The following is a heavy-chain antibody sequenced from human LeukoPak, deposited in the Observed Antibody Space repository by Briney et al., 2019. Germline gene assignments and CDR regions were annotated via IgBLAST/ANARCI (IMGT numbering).Heavy chain of an antibody. J-gene: IGHJ1*01. D-gene: IGHD3-10*01. CDR2: IIPILGIA. V-gene: IGHV1-69*04. CDR1: GGTFSSYA. CDR3: ARASQGAVRGVIEYFQH. Sequence: SVKVSCKASGGTFSSYAISWVRQAPGQGLEWMGRIIPILGIANYAQKFQGRVTITADKSTSTAYMELSSLRSEDTAVYYCARASQGAVRGVIEYFQHWGQGTLVTVSS.